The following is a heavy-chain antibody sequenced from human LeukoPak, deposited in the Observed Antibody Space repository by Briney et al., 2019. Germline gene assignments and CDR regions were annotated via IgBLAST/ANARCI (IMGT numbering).Heavy chain of an antibody. J-gene: IGHJ6*03. D-gene: IGHD3-3*01. CDR3: ATEVSPYYDFWSGYYMDV. V-gene: IGHV1-24*01. CDR1: GYTLTELS. CDR2: VDPEDRAT. Sequence: ASVKVSCKVSGYTLTELSMHWVRQAPVKGLEWRGGVDPEDRATIYAKKFQGSVTIAEDTSKDTADMAPSSLRSEDTAVYYCATEVSPYYDFWSGYYMDVWGKGTTVTVSS.